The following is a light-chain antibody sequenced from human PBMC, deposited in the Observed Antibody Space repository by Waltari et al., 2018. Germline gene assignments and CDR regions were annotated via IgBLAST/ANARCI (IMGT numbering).Light chain of an antibody. CDR3: QKYDSLPAT. J-gene: IGKJ1*01. CDR1: QSVIKY. V-gene: IGKV3-20*01. CDR2: HAS. Sequence: VLTQSPGTLSLSPGERATLSCRASQSVIKYLAWYQQKPGQAPRLLIYHASTRATGIPDRFSGSGSWTDFSLTISRLEPEDFAVYYCQKYDSLPATFGQVTRVEIK.